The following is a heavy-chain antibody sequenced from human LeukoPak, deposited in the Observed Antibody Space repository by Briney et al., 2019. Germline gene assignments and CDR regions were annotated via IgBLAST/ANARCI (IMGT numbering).Heavy chain of an antibody. CDR1: GFTLSNYW. V-gene: IGHV3-7*05. CDR2: IKQDESEK. D-gene: IGHD6-13*01. J-gene: IGHJ6*02. Sequence: GGSLRLTCTASGFTLSNYWMSWVRQTPEKGLEWVANIKQDESEKVYVDSVKGRFTISRDNAKGSLYLQMSGLRADDTAVYYCARDPYSSTWSYGMDIWGQGTTVTVSS. CDR3: ARDPYSSTWSYGMDI.